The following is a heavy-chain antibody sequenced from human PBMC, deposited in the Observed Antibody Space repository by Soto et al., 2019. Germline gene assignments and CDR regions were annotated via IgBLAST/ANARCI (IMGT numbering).Heavy chain of an antibody. CDR1: GFTFSSYA. CDR2: ISGGGGST. CDR3: AKVAGSGWYRLGYYYGMDV. V-gene: IGHV3-23*01. J-gene: IGHJ6*02. D-gene: IGHD6-19*01. Sequence: PGGSLRLSCAASGFTFSSYAMSWVRQAPGKGLEWVSAISGGGGSTYYADSVKGRFTISRDNSKNTLYLQMNSLRAEDTAVYYCAKVAGSGWYRLGYYYGMDVWGQGTTVTVSS.